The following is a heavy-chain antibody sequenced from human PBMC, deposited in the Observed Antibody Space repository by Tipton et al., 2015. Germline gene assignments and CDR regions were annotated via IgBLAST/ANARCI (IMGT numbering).Heavy chain of an antibody. Sequence: TLSLTCSVSSDSIRKYYWSWIRQPPGKELEWIGYIQYSGGTNYNPSLKSRVTISVDTSKTQFSLKMSSVTASDTAVYYCARARGRHGGLFDSWGQGILVTVSS. D-gene: IGHD4-23*01. CDR3: ARARGRHGGLFDS. CDR1: SDSIRKYY. J-gene: IGHJ4*02. V-gene: IGHV4-59*07. CDR2: IQYSGGT.